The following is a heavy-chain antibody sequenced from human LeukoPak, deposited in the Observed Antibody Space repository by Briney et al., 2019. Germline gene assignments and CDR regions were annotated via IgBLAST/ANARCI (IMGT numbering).Heavy chain of an antibody. CDR3: ARDLLDY. CDR1: GFTFSDYW. J-gene: IGHJ4*02. V-gene: IGHV3-7*01. Sequence: PGGSLRLSCAASGFTFSDYWMSWVRQAPGKGLEWVANIKQDGSEKYYVDSVKGRFTISRDNAKNSLYLQMNSLTAEDTAVYYCARDLLDYWGQGTLVTVSS. CDR2: IKQDGSEK.